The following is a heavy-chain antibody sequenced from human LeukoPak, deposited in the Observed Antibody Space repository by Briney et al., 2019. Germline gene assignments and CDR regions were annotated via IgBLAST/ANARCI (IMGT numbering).Heavy chain of an antibody. V-gene: IGHV3-23*01. CDR2: IGGRDSST. CDR1: GFTFSSYG. D-gene: IGHD4-11*01. CDR3: AKVGYSNFPTYFDY. J-gene: IGHJ4*02. Sequence: GGSLRLSCAASGFTFSSYGMSWVRQAPGKGLEWVSAIGGRDSSTYYADSVKGRFTISRDNSKNTLYVQMNSLRAEDTAVYYCAKVGYSNFPTYFDYWGQGTLVTVSS.